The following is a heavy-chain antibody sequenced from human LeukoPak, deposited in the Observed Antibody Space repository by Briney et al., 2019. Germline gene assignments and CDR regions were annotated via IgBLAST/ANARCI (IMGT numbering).Heavy chain of an antibody. J-gene: IGHJ4*02. CDR3: AIAAPYYMDV. D-gene: IGHD6-6*01. Sequence: PSETLSLTCTVSGGSISSYYWSWIRQPPGKGLEWIGYIYYSGSTNYNPSLKSRVTMSVDTSKNQFSLKLSSVTAADTAVYYCAIAAPYYMDVWGQGTLVTVSS. V-gene: IGHV4-59*12. CDR2: IYYSGST. CDR1: GGSISSYY.